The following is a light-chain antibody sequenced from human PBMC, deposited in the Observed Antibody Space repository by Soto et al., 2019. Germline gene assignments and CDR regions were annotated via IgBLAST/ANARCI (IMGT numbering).Light chain of an antibody. J-gene: IGLJ1*01. CDR2: GDN. V-gene: IGLV1-40*01. Sequence: QSVLTQPPSVSGAPGQRVTISCTGSSSNFGAGYDVHWYQQLPGTAPKLLIYGDNNRPSGVPDRFSGSKSGTSASLAITRLQAEDEADYYCQSYDISLHNYVFGTGTKLTVL. CDR3: QSYDISLHNYV. CDR1: SSNFGAGYD.